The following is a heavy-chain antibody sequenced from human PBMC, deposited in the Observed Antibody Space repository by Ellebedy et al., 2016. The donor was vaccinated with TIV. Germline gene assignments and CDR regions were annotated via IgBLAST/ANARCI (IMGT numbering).Heavy chain of an antibody. CDR3: ARDWPPPSAAGKPVTVYFDY. CDR1: GGSISSYY. V-gene: IGHV4-4*07. Sequence: GSLRLXXTVSGGSISSYYWSWIRQPAGKGLEWIGRIYTSGSTNYNPSLKSRVTMSVDTSKNQFSLKLSSVTAADTAVYYCARDWPPPSAAGKPVTVYFDYWGQGTLVTVSS. CDR2: IYTSGST. D-gene: IGHD6-13*01. J-gene: IGHJ4*02.